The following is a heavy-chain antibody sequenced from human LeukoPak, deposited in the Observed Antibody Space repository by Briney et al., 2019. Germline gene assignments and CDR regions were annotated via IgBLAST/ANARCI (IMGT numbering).Heavy chain of an antibody. Sequence: PSWTLSPTCTVSGGSITSYYWSWIRRPAGKGLEWIGRIHNSGSTNYNPSLKSRVTISVDTSKNQFSLKLSSVTAADTAVYYCARDHGWRVELWATSFDYWGQGTLVTVSS. CDR1: GGSITSYY. CDR2: IHNSGST. CDR3: ARDHGWRVELWATSFDY. J-gene: IGHJ4*02. V-gene: IGHV4-4*07. D-gene: IGHD5-18*01.